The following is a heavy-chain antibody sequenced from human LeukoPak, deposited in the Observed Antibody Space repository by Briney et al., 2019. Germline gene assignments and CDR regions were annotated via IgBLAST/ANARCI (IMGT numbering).Heavy chain of an antibody. CDR2: IYTSGST. CDR3: ARVGYDFWSGYCDY. J-gene: IGHJ4*02. V-gene: IGHV4-4*07. Sequence: PSETLSLTCTVSGGSISSYYWSWIRQPAGKGLEWIGRIYTSGSTNYNPSLKSRVTISVDTSKNQFSLKLSSVTAADTAVYYCARVGYDFWSGYCDYWGQGTLVTVSS. CDR1: GGSISSYY. D-gene: IGHD3-3*01.